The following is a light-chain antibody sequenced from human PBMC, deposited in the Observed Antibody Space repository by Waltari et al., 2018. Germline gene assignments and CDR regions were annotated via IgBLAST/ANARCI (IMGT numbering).Light chain of an antibody. Sequence: IRMTPSLSSLTASTGDRVTITCRASQGISSYLAWYQQKPGKAPKLLIYAASTLQSGVPSRFSGSGSGTDFTLAISCLQSEDFATFYCQQYYGYPPTFGQGTKVEIK. V-gene: IGKV1-8*01. J-gene: IGKJ1*01. CDR3: QQYYGYPPT. CDR1: QGISSY. CDR2: AAS.